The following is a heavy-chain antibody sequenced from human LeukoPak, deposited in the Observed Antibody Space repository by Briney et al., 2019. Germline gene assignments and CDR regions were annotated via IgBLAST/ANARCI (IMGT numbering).Heavy chain of an antibody. Sequence: GGSLRLSCAAFGFTFSNAWMTWVRQAPGKGLEWVGRIKIKTEGGTIDYAAPVKGRFTISRDDSKNTLYLQMDSLKTEDTAVYYCSTSYCGGGSCYKGLMYYWGQGTLVTVSS. D-gene: IGHD2-15*01. CDR2: IKIKTEGGTI. CDR1: GFTFSNAW. CDR3: STSYCGGGSCYKGLMYY. J-gene: IGHJ4*02. V-gene: IGHV3-15*01.